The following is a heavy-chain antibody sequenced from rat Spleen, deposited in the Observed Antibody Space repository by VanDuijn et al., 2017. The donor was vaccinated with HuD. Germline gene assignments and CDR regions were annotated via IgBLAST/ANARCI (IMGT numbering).Heavy chain of an antibody. CDR3: ARREHGGYSRDYFGY. CDR2: ISTGGGNT. CDR1: GFTFSNYD. V-gene: IGHV5S13*01. Sequence: EVQLVESGGGLVQPGRSLKLSCAASGFTFSNYDMAWVRQAPTKGLEWIASISTGGGNTYYRDSVKGRFTISRDNAKNTQYLQMDSLRSEDTATYYCARREHGGYSRDYFGYWGQGVMVTVSS. D-gene: IGHD1-11*01. J-gene: IGHJ2*01.